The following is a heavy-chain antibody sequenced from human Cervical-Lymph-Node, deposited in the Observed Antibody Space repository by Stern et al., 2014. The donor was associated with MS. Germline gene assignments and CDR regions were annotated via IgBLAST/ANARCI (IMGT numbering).Heavy chain of an antibody. Sequence: VQLVQSGAEVKKPGESLKISCRVSGYDFTNYWIGWVRQMPGKGLEWMGIIYPRDSDPRSSPSFQGQVTISADKSISTAYLQWSSLKASDTAMYYCARQPSMVAATRGFDYWGQGTLVTVSS. CDR1: GYDFTNYW. CDR2: IYPRDSDP. J-gene: IGHJ4*02. CDR3: ARQPSMVAATRGFDY. V-gene: IGHV5-51*01. D-gene: IGHD2-15*01.